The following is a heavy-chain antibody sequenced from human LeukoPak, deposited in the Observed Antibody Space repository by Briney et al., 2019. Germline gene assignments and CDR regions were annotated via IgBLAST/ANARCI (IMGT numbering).Heavy chain of an antibody. CDR3: AKARYSSGWDYFDY. CDR1: GFSFSTYA. Sequence: GGSLRLSCAASGFSFSTYAMSWVRQAPGKGLEWVSTITGTGGSTYYADSVKGRFTISRDNSKNTLYLQMNSLRVEDTAAYYCAKARYSSGWDYFDYWGQGTLVTISS. CDR2: ITGTGGST. J-gene: IGHJ4*02. D-gene: IGHD6-19*01. V-gene: IGHV3-23*01.